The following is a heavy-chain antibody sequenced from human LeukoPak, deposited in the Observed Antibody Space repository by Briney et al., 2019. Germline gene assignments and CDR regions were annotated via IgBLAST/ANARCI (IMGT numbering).Heavy chain of an antibody. CDR1: AGSISSYY. CDR3: ARTEVGAIDY. V-gene: IGHV4-59*01. J-gene: IGHJ4*02. CDR2: IYYSGST. Sequence: PSETLSLTCTVSAGSISSYYWSWIGQPPGKGLEWIGYIYYSGSTNYNPSLKSRVTISVDTSKNQFSLKLSSVTAADTAVYYCARTEVGAIDYWGQGTLVTVSS. D-gene: IGHD1-26*01.